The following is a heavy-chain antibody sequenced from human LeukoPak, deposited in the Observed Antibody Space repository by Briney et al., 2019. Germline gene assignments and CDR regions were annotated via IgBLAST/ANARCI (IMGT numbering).Heavy chain of an antibody. CDR3: ARDYSSGWYLFDY. D-gene: IGHD6-19*01. CDR2: IYHSGST. V-gene: IGHV4-4*02. J-gene: IGHJ4*02. CDR1: GGSISSSNW. Sequence: SGTLSLTCAVSGGSISSSNWWSWVRQPPGKGLEWIGEIYHSGSTNYNPSLKSRVTISVDKSKNQFSLKLSSVTAADTAVYYCARDYSSGWYLFDYWGQGTLVTVSS.